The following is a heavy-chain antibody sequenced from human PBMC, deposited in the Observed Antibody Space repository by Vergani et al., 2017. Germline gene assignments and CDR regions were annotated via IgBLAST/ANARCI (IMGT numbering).Heavy chain of an antibody. J-gene: IGHJ6*03. V-gene: IGHV3-49*04. CDR3: ARSGYCAHGVCYMTYYYYMDV. CDR2: IWSKPYGGTT. D-gene: IGHD2-8*01. CDR1: GFTLGDYA. Sequence: EVHLVESGGGLVQPGRSLRLSCSGSGFTLGDYAMTWVRQAPGKGLEWVALIWSKPYGGTTEYAASVKGRFTISRDNSKNTLYLQMNNLRAADTAVYYWARSGYCAHGVCYMTYYYYMDVWGKGTAVTVSS.